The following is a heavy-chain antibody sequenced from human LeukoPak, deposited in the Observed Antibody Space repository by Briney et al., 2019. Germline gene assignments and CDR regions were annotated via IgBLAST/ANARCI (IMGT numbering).Heavy chain of an antibody. D-gene: IGHD3-22*01. CDR1: GYTFTGYY. CDR3: ARENDGSGSWFDP. J-gene: IGHJ5*02. Sequence: GASVKVSCKASGYTFTGYYMHWVRQAPGQGLEWMGWINSNSGGTNYAQKFQGRVTMTRDTSISTAYMELSRLRSDDTAVYYCARENDGSGSWFDPWGQGTLVTVSS. V-gene: IGHV1-2*02. CDR2: INSNSGGT.